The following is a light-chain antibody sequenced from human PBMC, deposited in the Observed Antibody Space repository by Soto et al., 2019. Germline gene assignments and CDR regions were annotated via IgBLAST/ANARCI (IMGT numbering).Light chain of an antibody. J-gene: IGKJ1*01. CDR1: QSVSRSF. Sequence: EIVLTQSPGTLSLSPGERATLSCKASQSVSRSFLAWYQQKLGQAPRLLIYGASTRATGIPDRFSGSGSGTDFTLTISRLEPEDFATYYCQQSYSTPWTFGQGTKVEIK. CDR2: GAS. CDR3: QQSYSTPWT. V-gene: IGKV3-20*01.